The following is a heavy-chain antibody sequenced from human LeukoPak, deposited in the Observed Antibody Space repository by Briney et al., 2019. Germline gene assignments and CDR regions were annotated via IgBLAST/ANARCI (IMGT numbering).Heavy chain of an antibody. CDR1: GYTFTDYY. V-gene: IGHV1-2*02. J-gene: IGHJ4*02. CDR3: ASRLWSGYYTGAY. CDR2: INPKSGGT. D-gene: IGHD3-3*01. Sequence: ASVKVSCKASGYTFTDYYIHWVRQAPGQGLEWMGWINPKSGGTNYAQKFQGRGTMTRDTSISTAYMELNRLRSDNTAVYYCASRLWSGYYTGAYWGQGTLVTVSS.